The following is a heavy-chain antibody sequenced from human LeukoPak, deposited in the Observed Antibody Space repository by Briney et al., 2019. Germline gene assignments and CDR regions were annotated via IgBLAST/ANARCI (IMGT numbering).Heavy chain of an antibody. D-gene: IGHD2-21*02. CDR2: ISGGGDIT. V-gene: IGHV3-23*01. Sequence: GGSLRLSGAASGFNFANHAMSWVRQTAGKGREWVSAISGGGDITYYADSVKGRFTISRDNSKDTLFLQMHSLRPGDTAVYYCVREDTPATANYWGQGTLVTISS. CDR1: GFNFANHA. CDR3: VREDTPATANY. J-gene: IGHJ4*02.